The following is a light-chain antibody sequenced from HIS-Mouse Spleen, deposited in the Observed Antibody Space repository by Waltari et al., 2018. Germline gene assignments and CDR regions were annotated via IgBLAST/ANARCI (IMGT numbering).Light chain of an antibody. J-gene: IGKJ4*01. V-gene: IGKV3-11*01. CDR1: QSVSSY. CDR2: DAS. CDR3: QQRSNWPPLT. Sequence: EIVFTQSPATLSLSPGLRASLSCRASQSVSSYLAWYQQKPGQSPRLLIYDASSRSTGITARFSGSGSGTDFTLTISSLEPEDFAVYYCQQRSNWPPLTFGGGTKVEIK.